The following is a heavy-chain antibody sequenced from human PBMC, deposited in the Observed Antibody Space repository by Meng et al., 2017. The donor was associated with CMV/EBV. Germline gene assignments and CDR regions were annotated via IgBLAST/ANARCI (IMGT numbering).Heavy chain of an antibody. V-gene: IGHV4-39*07. D-gene: IGHD3-3*01. CDR1: CGSISSSSYY. Sequence: QLQLQASGPRLVRPSEILSLTCSVFCGSISSSSYYWGWIRQPPGKGLEWIGSIYYSGSTYYNPSLKSRVTISVDTSKNQFSLKLSSVTAADTAVYYCASRITIFGVVTAFDPWGQGTLVTVSS. CDR2: IYYSGST. J-gene: IGHJ5*02. CDR3: ASRITIFGVVTAFDP.